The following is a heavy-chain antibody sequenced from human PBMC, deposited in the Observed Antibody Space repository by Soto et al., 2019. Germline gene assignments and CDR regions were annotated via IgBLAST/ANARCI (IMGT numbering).Heavy chain of an antibody. CDR2: TWYNGSKK. CDR3: ARQLAVPYAAYAMDV. J-gene: IGHJ6*02. V-gene: IGHV3-33*03. CDR1: GFTFSSYG. Sequence: QVHLVESGGGVVQPGRSLRLSCAASGFTFSSYGMLWVRQAPGKGLEWVAVTWYNGSKKYYGASVKGRFTIFRDNSENTLYLEMSRLRVEDTAVYYCARQLAVPYAAYAMDVWGQGTTVTVSS. D-gene: IGHD2-2*01.